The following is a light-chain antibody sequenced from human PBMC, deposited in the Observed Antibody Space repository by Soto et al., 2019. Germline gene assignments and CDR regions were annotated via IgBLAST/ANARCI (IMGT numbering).Light chain of an antibody. J-gene: IGKJ1*01. V-gene: IGKV3-20*01. Sequence: EIVLTQSPGTLSLSPGERATLSCRASQSVSSSYLVWYQQTRGQAPTLLIYGASSRATGIPDRFRGSGSGTNFTLTISRLAPEDFAVYYCQQYGSAWTFGQGTKVEIK. CDR3: QQYGSAWT. CDR1: QSVSSSY. CDR2: GAS.